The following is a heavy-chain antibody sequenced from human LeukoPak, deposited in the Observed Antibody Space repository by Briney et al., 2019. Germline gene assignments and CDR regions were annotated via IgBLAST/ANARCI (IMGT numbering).Heavy chain of an antibody. D-gene: IGHD6-13*01. CDR3: TTGIAAAGNHDY. J-gene: IGHJ4*02. Sequence: GGSLRLSCAASGFTFSNAWMSWVRQAPGKGLEWVGRIKSKTDGGTADYAAPVKGRFTISRDDSKNTLYLQINSLKTEDTAVYYCTTGIAAAGNHDYWGQGTLVTVSS. V-gene: IGHV3-15*01. CDR2: IKSKTDGGTA. CDR1: GFTFSNAW.